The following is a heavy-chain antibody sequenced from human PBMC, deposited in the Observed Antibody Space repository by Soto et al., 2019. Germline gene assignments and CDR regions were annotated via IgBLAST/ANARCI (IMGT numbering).Heavy chain of an antibody. CDR2: IIPIFGTA. Sequence: SVKVSCKASGGTFSSYAISWVRQAPGQGLEWMGGIIPIFGTANYAQKYQGRVTITADESTSTAYMELSSLRSEDTAVYYCARAQYCSSTSCYGHYYYGMDVWGQGTTVTVSS. CDR3: ARAQYCSSTSCYGHYYYGMDV. V-gene: IGHV1-69*13. CDR1: GGTFSSYA. D-gene: IGHD2-2*01. J-gene: IGHJ6*02.